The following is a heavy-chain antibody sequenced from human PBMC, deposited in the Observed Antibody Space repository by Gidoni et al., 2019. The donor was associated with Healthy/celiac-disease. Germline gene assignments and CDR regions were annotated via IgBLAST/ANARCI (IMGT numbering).Heavy chain of an antibody. V-gene: IGHV4-61*01. CDR3: ARGGGYYYYYYGMDV. D-gene: IGHD3-16*01. CDR1: GGSVSSGSYY. J-gene: IGHJ6*02. Sequence: QVQLQESGPGLVKPSETLSLTCTVSGGSVSSGSYYWSWIRQPPGKGLEWIGYIYYSGSTNYNPSLKSRATISVDTSKNQFSLKLSSVTAADTAVYYCARGGGYYYYYYGMDVWGQGTTVTVSS. CDR2: IYYSGST.